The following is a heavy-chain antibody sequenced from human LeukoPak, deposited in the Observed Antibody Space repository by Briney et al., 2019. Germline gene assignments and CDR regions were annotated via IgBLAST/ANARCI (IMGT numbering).Heavy chain of an antibody. Sequence: SETLSLTCTVSGDSISSSSYYWGWIRQPPGKGLEWIGSIYYSGSTYYNPSLKSRVTISVDTSKNQFSLKLSSVTAADTAVYYCARYGPLGSSSWYWFDPWGQGTLVTVSS. J-gene: IGHJ5*02. CDR1: GDSISSSSYY. CDR3: ARYGPLGSSSWYWFDP. D-gene: IGHD6-13*01. CDR2: IYYSGST. V-gene: IGHV4-39*07.